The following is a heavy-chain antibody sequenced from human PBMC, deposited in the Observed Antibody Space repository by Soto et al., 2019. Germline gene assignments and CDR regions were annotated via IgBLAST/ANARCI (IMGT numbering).Heavy chain of an antibody. CDR1: GGSISSYY. Sequence: QVQLQESGPGLVKPSETLSLTCTVSGGSISSYYWSWIRQPPGKGVEWIGYISHSGSIDYNPSLKSRVAISMDTSKNQFSLKLTSVTAADTAVYYCARGGGTNWGFFIYWGQGTLVAVSS. J-gene: IGHJ4*02. D-gene: IGHD7-27*01. CDR2: ISHSGSI. CDR3: ARGGGTNWGFFIY. V-gene: IGHV4-59*08.